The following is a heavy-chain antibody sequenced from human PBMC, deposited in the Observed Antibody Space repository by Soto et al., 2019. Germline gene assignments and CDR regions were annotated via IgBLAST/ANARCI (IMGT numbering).Heavy chain of an antibody. Sequence: LRLSCSASGFTLTHYSMNWVRQAPGKGLEWVAYISSSSNNIYYADSVKGRFTISRDNVKNSVDLQMNSLRDEDTAVYYCARDARREVTSFLKYWGAGILVTVSS. CDR2: ISSSSNNI. J-gene: IGHJ4*02. CDR3: ARDARREVTSFLKY. D-gene: IGHD2-21*02. CDR1: GFTLTHYS. V-gene: IGHV3-48*02.